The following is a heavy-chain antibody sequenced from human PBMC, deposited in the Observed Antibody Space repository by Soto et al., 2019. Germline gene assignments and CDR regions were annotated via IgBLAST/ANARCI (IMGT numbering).Heavy chain of an antibody. CDR1: GGSISSSSYY. CDR2: IYYSGST. V-gene: IGHV4-39*01. CDR3: ARRVRSGWYYDY. Sequence: PSETLSLTCTVSGGSISSSSYYWGWIRQPPGKGLEWIGSIYYSGSTYYNPSLKSRVTISVDTSKNQFSLKLSSVTAADTAVYYCARRVRSGWYYDYWGQGTLVTVSS. J-gene: IGHJ4*02. D-gene: IGHD6-19*01.